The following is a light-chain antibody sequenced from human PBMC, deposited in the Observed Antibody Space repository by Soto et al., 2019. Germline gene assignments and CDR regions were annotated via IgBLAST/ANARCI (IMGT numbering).Light chain of an antibody. CDR2: EES. Sequence: DIQMTQSPSSLSASVGDRVTITCQASQDISNYLNWYQQKPGKAPKLLIYEESNLQTGVPSRFSGSRSGTEFIFTISSLQPEDVGTYCCQQYDDLPLTFGGGTKVHIK. CDR1: QDISNY. V-gene: IGKV1-33*01. CDR3: QQYDDLPLT. J-gene: IGKJ4*01.